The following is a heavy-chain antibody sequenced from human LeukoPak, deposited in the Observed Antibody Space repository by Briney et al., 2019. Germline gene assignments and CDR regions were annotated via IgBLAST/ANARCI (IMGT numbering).Heavy chain of an antibody. CDR2: INPNSGGT. J-gene: IGHJ6*02. CDR1: GYTFTGYY. CDR3: ARGGVRITMVRGVPAYGMDV. D-gene: IGHD3-10*01. Sequence: GASVKVSCKASGYTFTGYYMHWVRQAPGQGLEWMGWINPNSGGTNYAQKFQGRVTMTRDTSISTAYMELSRLGSDDTAVYYCARGGVRITMVRGVPAYGMDVWGQGTTVTVSS. V-gene: IGHV1-2*02.